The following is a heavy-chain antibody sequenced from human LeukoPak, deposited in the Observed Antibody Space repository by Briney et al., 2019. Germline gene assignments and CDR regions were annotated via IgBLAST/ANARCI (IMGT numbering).Heavy chain of an antibody. J-gene: IGHJ4*02. CDR3: ARLATVVHEFDY. V-gene: IGHV4-59*08. Sequence: SETLSLTCTVSGGSISSYYWSWIRQPPGKGLEWVGSIYYSGTTSYNPSLKSRVTMSVDTSQHRFSLKLSSVTVADTAVYYCARLATVVHEFDYWGRGTLVTVSS. D-gene: IGHD2-8*02. CDR1: GGSISSYY. CDR2: IYYSGTT.